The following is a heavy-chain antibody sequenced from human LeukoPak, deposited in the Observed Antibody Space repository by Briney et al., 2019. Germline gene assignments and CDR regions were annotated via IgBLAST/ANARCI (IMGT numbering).Heavy chain of an antibody. CDR1: GFTFSSYS. J-gene: IGHJ4*02. D-gene: IGHD6-19*01. V-gene: IGHV3-21*01. CDR3: ARDLRIAVASDDY. Sequence: GGSLRLSCAASGFTFSSYSMNWVRQAPGKGLEWVSSISSSSSYIYYADSVKGRFTISRDNAKNSLYLQMNSLRAGDTAVYYCARDLRIAVASDDYWGQGTLVTVSS. CDR2: ISSSSSYI.